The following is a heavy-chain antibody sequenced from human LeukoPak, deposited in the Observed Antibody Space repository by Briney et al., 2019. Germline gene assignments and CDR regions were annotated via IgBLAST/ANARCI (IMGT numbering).Heavy chain of an antibody. Sequence: SVKVSCKASGGTFSNYVFSWVRQAPGQGLEWMGAIIPLFRISNYAQKFQGRVTITADESTSTVYMELSSLKSDDTAVYYCASDGQVGGVVSALRWPDPWGQGTLVTVSS. CDR1: GGTFSNYV. CDR3: ASDGQVGGVVSALRWPDP. CDR2: IIPLFRIS. V-gene: IGHV1-69*13. J-gene: IGHJ5*02. D-gene: IGHD2-21*01.